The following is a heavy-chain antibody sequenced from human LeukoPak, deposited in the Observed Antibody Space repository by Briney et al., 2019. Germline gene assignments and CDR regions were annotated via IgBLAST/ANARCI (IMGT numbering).Heavy chain of an antibody. D-gene: IGHD2-2*02. Sequence: ASVKVSCKASGYTFTTYGITWVRQAPGQGLEWVGWISAYNGNTNYAQKRQGRVTMTTDTSTSTAYRELSSLRSEDTAVYYCARGVVVVPAAIGEGNWFDPWGQGTLVTVSS. V-gene: IGHV1-18*01. CDR1: GYTFTTYG. CDR3: ARGVVVVPAAIGEGNWFDP. J-gene: IGHJ5*02. CDR2: ISAYNGNT.